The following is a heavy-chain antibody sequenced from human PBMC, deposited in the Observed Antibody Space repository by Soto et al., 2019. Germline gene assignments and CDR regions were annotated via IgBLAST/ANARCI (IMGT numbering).Heavy chain of an antibody. CDR1: GFTFHNYA. V-gene: IGHV3-23*01. Sequence: EVQLLESGGDLVQPGGSLRLSCATSGFTFHNYAMSWVRQAPGKGLEWVSTISVSGDNTHYADSVKGRFTISRDNSKNTLYLQMNSLRAEDTAVYYCYFSGSVSYHVPDYWGQGTLVTVSS. CDR3: YFSGSVSYHVPDY. CDR2: ISVSGDNT. D-gene: IGHD3-10*01. J-gene: IGHJ4*02.